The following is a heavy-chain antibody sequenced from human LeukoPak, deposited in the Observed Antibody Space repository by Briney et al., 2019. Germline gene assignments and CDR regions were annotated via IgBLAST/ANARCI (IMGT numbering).Heavy chain of an antibody. Sequence: SETLFLTCSVSGDSITGYYWGWVRQPPGKGLEWIGNIYYTGNTYYNSSLKSRVTISLATSKNQFALKVISTTAADTAAYYCTNSDGYGLIRICGRGTMVTVSS. CDR2: IYYTGNT. V-gene: IGHV4-39*06. J-gene: IGHJ3*02. CDR1: GDSITGYY. D-gene: IGHD3-10*01. CDR3: TNSDGYGLIRI.